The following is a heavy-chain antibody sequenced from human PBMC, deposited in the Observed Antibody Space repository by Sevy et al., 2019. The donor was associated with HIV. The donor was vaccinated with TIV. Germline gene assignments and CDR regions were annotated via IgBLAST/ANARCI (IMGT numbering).Heavy chain of an antibody. J-gene: IGHJ2*01. V-gene: IGHV4-4*07. Sequence: SETLSLTCTVSGGSISSYYWSWIRQPAGKGLEWIGRIYTSGSTNYNPSLKSRVTMSVDTSKNQFSLKLSSVTAADTAVYYCAREYIVVVTATRYFDLWGRGTLVPVSS. D-gene: IGHD2-21*02. CDR2: IYTSGST. CDR3: AREYIVVVTATRYFDL. CDR1: GGSISSYY.